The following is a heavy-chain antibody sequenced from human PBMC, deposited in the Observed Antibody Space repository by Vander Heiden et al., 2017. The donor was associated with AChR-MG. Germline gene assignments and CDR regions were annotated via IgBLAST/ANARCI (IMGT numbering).Heavy chain of an antibody. CDR2: DSTYNGYT. V-gene: IGHV1-18*01. CDR1: GYTFTSYG. Sequence: VLLVPPGVEVKKPGAPVKVSCQASGYTFTSYGISWVRQAPGQGLEWIGWDSTYNGYTNYTQKFQGRVTMTTDTSTSTAFMDLMSLRFDDTAVYYCARVPWPPPESSGWPPTDYWGQGTLVTVSS. D-gene: IGHD6-19*01. CDR3: ARVPWPPPESSGWPPTDY. J-gene: IGHJ4*02.